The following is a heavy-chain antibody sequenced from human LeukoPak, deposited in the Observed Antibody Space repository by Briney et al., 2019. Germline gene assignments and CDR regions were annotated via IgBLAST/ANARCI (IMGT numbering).Heavy chain of an antibody. Sequence: GGSLRLSCAASGFSFSSYAMHWVRQAPGKGLEWVAVISFDGGNEFYADSVKGRLTISRDTSKNTLYLQMNSLRPEDTAVYYCAKEDQHYSYMDVRGKGTTVTVAS. J-gene: IGHJ6*03. CDR1: GFSFSSYA. V-gene: IGHV3-30*01. CDR2: ISFDGGNE. CDR3: AKEDQHYSYMDV. D-gene: IGHD2-2*01.